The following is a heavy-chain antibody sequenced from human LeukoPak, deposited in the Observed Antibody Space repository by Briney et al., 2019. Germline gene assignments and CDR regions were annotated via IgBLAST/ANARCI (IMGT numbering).Heavy chain of an antibody. V-gene: IGHV3-53*01. J-gene: IGHJ4*02. CDR1: GFTVSSNY. Sequence: GGSLRLSCAASGFTVSSNYMSWVRQAPGKGLEWVSVIYSGGDTYYADSVKGRFTISRDNSKNTLYLQMNSLRAEDTAVYYCARSRIAAPDYYFDYWGQGTLVTVSS. CDR3: ARSRIAAPDYYFDY. D-gene: IGHD6-13*01. CDR2: IYSGGDT.